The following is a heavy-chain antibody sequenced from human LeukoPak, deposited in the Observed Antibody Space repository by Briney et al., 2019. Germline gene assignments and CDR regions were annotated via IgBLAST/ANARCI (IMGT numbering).Heavy chain of an antibody. CDR1: GGSISSYY. V-gene: IGHV4-59*01. CDR2: IYYSGST. Sequence: SETLSLTCTVSGGSISSYYWSWIRQPPGKGLEWIGYIYYSGSTNYNPSLKSRVTIPVDTSKNQFSLKLSSVTAADTAVYYCARDLGVAAATDNWYFDLWGRGTLATVSS. D-gene: IGHD6-13*01. CDR3: ARDLGVAAATDNWYFDL. J-gene: IGHJ2*01.